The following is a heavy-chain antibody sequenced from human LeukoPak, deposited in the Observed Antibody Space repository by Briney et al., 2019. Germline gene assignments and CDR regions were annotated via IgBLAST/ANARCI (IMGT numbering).Heavy chain of an antibody. CDR1: GFTLSSYS. CDR3: ATSMVRGVLLYFDY. J-gene: IGHJ4*02. D-gene: IGHD3-10*01. Sequence: GGSLRLSCAASGFTLSSYSMNWVRQAPGKGLEWVSSISSSNSYIYYADSVKGRFTISRDNAKDSLYLQMNSLRVEDTAVYYCATSMVRGVLLYFDYWGQGTLVTVSS. CDR2: ISSSNSYI. V-gene: IGHV3-21*01.